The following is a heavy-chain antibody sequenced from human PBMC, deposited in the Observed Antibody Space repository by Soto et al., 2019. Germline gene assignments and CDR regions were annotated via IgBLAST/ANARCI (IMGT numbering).Heavy chain of an antibody. J-gene: IGHJ3*02. V-gene: IGHV3-9*01. CDR1: GFTFDDYA. CDR3: AVSTGYCSSTSCWDAFDI. D-gene: IGHD2-2*01. Sequence: ESGGGLVQPGRSLRLSCAASGFTFDDYAMHWVRQAPGTGLDWVSGISWNSGSIGYADSVKGRFTIARDNAKNSLYLQMNSLRAEDTALYYCAVSTGYCSSTSCWDAFDIWGQGTMVTVSS. CDR2: ISWNSGSI.